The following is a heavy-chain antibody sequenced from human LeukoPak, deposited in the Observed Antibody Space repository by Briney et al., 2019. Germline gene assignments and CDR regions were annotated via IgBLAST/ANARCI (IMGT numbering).Heavy chain of an antibody. Sequence: GGSLRLSCAASGFTFNNYAMSWVRQAPGMGLGWVSSIIASGDRTYYADSVKGRFTISRDNSKNTLYLQVNSLRAEDTAVYYCAKDGMAPGSGGDFFDYWGQGTLVTVSS. J-gene: IGHJ4*02. CDR2: IIASGDRT. V-gene: IGHV3-23*01. CDR3: AKDGMAPGSGGDFFDY. D-gene: IGHD3-10*01. CDR1: GFTFNNYA.